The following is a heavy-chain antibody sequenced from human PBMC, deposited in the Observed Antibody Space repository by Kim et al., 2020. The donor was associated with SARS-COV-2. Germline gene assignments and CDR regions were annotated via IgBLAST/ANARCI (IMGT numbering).Heavy chain of an antibody. CDR2: ISSSTI. CDR3: ARDLITMVRGVIPPYYYYYGMDV. J-gene: IGHJ6*02. D-gene: IGHD3-10*01. V-gene: IGHV3-48*04. CDR1: GFTFSSYS. Sequence: GGSLRLSCAASGFTFSSYSMNWVRQAPGKGLEWVSYISSSTIYYADSVKGRFTISRDNAKNSLYLQMNSLIAEDTAVYYCARDLITMVRGVIPPYYYYYGMDVWGQGTTVTVSS.